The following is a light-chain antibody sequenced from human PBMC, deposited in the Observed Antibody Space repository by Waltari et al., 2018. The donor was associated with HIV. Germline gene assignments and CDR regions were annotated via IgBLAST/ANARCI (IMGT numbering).Light chain of an antibody. CDR1: QSVLNSASTKNS. V-gene: IGKV4-1*01. CDR3: QQHDTIPYT. CDR2: WAS. J-gene: IGKJ2*01. Sequence: DIVMTQSPDSLAVSLGARATLNCTSSQSVLNSASTKNSLSWYQQKPGQPPKLLIDWASTLEAGVPDRCSGSGSGTDFTLTVSSLHADDVAVYYCQQHDTIPYTFGQGTKLEIK.